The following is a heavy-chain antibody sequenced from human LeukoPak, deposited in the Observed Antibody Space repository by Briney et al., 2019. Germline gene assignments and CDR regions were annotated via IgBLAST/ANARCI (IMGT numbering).Heavy chain of an antibody. Sequence: GGSLRLSCVVSGFTFTSHGMHWIRQAPGKGLEWVAFIQHDGSNKYYADSVKGRFTISRDNSKNTLYLQMNSLRAEDTAVYYCANGPTSSGHFYYFDYWGQGTQVTVSS. J-gene: IGHJ4*02. D-gene: IGHD3-22*01. V-gene: IGHV3-30*02. CDR1: GFTFTSHG. CDR2: IQHDGSNK. CDR3: ANGPTSSGHFYYFDY.